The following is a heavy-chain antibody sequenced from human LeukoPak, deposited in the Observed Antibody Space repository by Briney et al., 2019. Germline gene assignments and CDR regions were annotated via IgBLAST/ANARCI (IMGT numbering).Heavy chain of an antibody. J-gene: IGHJ3*02. D-gene: IGHD2-21*02. Sequence: SETLSLTCTVSGGSISSYYWSWIRQPPGKGLEWIGYIYYSGSTNYNPSLKSRVTISVDTSKNQFSLKLSSVTAADTAVYYCARQEVTFLLDAFDIWGQGTMVTVSS. CDR1: GGSISSYY. V-gene: IGHV4-59*08. CDR2: IYYSGST. CDR3: ARQEVTFLLDAFDI.